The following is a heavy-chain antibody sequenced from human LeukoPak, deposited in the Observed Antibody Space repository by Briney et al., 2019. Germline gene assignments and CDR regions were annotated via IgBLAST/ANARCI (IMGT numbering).Heavy chain of an antibody. CDR2: IYHSGST. D-gene: IGHD3-10*01. CDR1: GGSISSGGYS. V-gene: IGHV4-30-2*01. J-gene: IGHJ4*02. CDR3: ARGKYYGSGSYFDY. Sequence: PSQTLSLTCAVSGGSISSGGYSWSWIRQPPGKGLEWIGYIYHSGSTYYSPSLKSRVTISVDRSKNQFSLKLSSVTAADTAVYYCARGKYYGSGSYFDYWGQGTLVTVSS.